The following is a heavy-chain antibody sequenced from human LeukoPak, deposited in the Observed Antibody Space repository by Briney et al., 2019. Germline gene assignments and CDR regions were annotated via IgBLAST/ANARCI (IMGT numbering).Heavy chain of an antibody. V-gene: IGHV3-21*01. J-gene: IGHJ6*03. CDR3: AREGYDFWGVYMDV. CDR2: ISSSSSYI. Sequence: GGSLRLSCAASGFTFSSYSMNWVRQAPGKGLEWVSSISSSSSYIYYADSVKGRFTISRDNDKNSLYLQMNSLRAEDTAVYYCAREGYDFWGVYMDVWGKGTTVTVSS. CDR1: GFTFSSYS. D-gene: IGHD3-3*01.